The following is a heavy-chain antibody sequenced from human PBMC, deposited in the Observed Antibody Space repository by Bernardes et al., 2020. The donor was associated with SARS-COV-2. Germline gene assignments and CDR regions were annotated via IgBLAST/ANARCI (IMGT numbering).Heavy chain of an antibody. CDR3: ARLPLIWCGESRGWFDP. J-gene: IGHJ5*02. D-gene: IGHD3-10*01. CDR2: ISSPGTT. Sequence: TLSLTCSVSGGPIRGENHSWGRIRQPPGQGLEWIGHISSPGTTPHNPSLTSRVTISADTSKNQFSLRLSSVTAADTAVYYCARLPLIWCGESRGWFDPWGQGTLVTVAS. CDR1: GGPIRGENHS. V-gene: IGHV4-39*01.